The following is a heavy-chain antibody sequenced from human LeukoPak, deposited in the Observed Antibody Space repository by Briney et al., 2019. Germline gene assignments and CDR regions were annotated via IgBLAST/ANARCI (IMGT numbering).Heavy chain of an antibody. CDR1: GGSISSYY. CDR3: ARLDSGYDSQTYYYYYYGMDV. Sequence: SETLSLTCTVSGGSISSYYWSWIRQPPGKGLEWIGYIYYSGSTNYNPSLKSRVTISVDTSKNQFSLKLSSVTAADTAVYYCARLDSGYDSQTYYYYYYGMDVWGQGPRSPSP. D-gene: IGHD5-12*01. J-gene: IGHJ6*02. V-gene: IGHV4-59*08. CDR2: IYYSGST.